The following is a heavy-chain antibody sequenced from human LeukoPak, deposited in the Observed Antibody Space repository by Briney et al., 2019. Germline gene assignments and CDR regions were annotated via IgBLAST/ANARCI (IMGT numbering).Heavy chain of an antibody. V-gene: IGHV4-59*08. CDR3: ARQPGSTAAFDI. CDR2: SHYTGET. D-gene: IGHD5-18*01. Sequence: SETLSLTCTVSGVSVTNYYWSWLRQPPGKGLEWIAYSHYTGETNYNASLRSRITISVDTSKNEFSLKLSSVTAADTAVHYCARQPGSTAAFDIWGQGTTVIVSA. CDR1: GVSVTNYY. J-gene: IGHJ3*02.